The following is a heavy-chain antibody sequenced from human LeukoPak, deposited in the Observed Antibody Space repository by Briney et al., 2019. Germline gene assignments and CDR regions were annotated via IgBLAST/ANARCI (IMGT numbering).Heavy chain of an antibody. Sequence: QTGGSLRLSCAASGFTFRSYVMSWVRQAPGKGLEWVSAISGSGGSTYYADSVKGRFTISRDNFKNTVYLQMNSLRAGDTAVYYCAKKPEYDSSGYYPFDHWGQGTLVTVSS. CDR2: ISGSGGST. V-gene: IGHV3-23*01. CDR3: AKKPEYDSSGYYPFDH. CDR1: GFTFRSYV. D-gene: IGHD3-22*01. J-gene: IGHJ4*02.